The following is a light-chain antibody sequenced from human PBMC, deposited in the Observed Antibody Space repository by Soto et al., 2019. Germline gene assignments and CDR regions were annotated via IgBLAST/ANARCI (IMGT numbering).Light chain of an antibody. CDR1: QTISSW. Sequence: DIQMTQSPSTLSGSVGYRFTITCRASQTISSWLAWYQQKPGKAPKLLIYKASTLKSGVPSRFSGSGSGTEFTLTISSLQPDDFATYYCQQYNSYSITFGQGTRREIK. J-gene: IGKJ5*01. V-gene: IGKV1-5*03. CDR3: QQYNSYSIT. CDR2: KAS.